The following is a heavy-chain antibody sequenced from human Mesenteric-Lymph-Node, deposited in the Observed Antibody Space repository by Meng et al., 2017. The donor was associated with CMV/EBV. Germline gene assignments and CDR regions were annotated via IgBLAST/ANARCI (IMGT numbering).Heavy chain of an antibody. V-gene: IGHV3-33*06. CDR1: GFTFRSYG. J-gene: IGHJ4*02. D-gene: IGHD1-26*01. Sequence: GESLKISCAASGFTFRSYGMHWVRQAPGKGLEWVAVIWYDGSNKYYADSVKGRFTISRDNSKNTLYLQMNSLRAEDTAVYHCAKGSGSYFDGYWGQGTLVTVSS. CDR2: IWYDGSNK. CDR3: AKGSGSYFDGY.